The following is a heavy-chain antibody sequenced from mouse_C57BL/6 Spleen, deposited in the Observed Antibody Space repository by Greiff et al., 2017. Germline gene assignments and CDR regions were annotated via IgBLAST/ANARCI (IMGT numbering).Heavy chain of an antibody. CDR2: IDPETGGT. V-gene: IGHV1-15*01. CDR1: GYTFTDYE. CDR3: TRWGLGGRYLDV. J-gene: IGHJ1*03. Sequence: VQLQQSGAELVRPGASVTLSCKASGYTFTDYEMHWVKQTPVHGLEWIGAIDPETGGTAYNQKFKGKAILTADKSSSTAYMELRSLTSEDSAVYYCTRWGLGGRYLDVWGTGTTVTVSS. D-gene: IGHD3-1*01.